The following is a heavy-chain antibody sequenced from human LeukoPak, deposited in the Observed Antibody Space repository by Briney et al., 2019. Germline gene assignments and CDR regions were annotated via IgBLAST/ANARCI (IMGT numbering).Heavy chain of an antibody. CDR1: GFTFSSYS. Sequence: PGGSLRLSCAASGFTFSSYSVNWVRQAPGKGLEWVSSISSSSSYIYYADSVKGRFTISRDNAKNSLYLQMNSLRAEDTAVYYCARGITIFESQRNWFDPWGQGTLVTVSS. CDR2: ISSSSSYI. J-gene: IGHJ5*02. V-gene: IGHV3-21*01. CDR3: ARGITIFESQRNWFDP. D-gene: IGHD3-3*01.